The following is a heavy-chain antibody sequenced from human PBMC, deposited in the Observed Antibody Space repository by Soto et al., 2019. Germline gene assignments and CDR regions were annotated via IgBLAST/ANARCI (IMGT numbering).Heavy chain of an antibody. Sequence: GGSLRLSCAASGFTFSSYAMYWVRQAPGKGLEWVAVISYDGSNKYYADSVKGRFTISRDNSKNTLYLQMNSLRAEDTAVYYCAREAYSSSYFDYWGQGTLVTVSS. CDR2: ISYDGSNK. CDR1: GFTFSSYA. J-gene: IGHJ4*02. V-gene: IGHV3-30*04. D-gene: IGHD6-13*01. CDR3: AREAYSSSYFDY.